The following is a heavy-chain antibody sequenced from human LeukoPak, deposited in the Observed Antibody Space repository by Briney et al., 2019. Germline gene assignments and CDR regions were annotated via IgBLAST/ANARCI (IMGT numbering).Heavy chain of an antibody. CDR2: IRSNGGTT. CDR3: AKGQELDDGVFDA. CDR1: GFTFSSYA. J-gene: IGHJ4*02. Sequence: GGSLRLSCAASGFTFSSYAMSWVRQAPGKGLEWVSTIRSNGGTTYNAESVKGRFTISRDNSKNTVYLELNSLRVEDTAIYYCAKGQELDDGVFDAWGQGTLVTVSS. V-gene: IGHV3-23*01. D-gene: IGHD1-1*01.